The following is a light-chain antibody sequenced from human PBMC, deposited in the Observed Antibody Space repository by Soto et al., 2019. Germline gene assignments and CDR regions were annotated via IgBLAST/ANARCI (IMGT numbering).Light chain of an antibody. Sequence: QSALTQPASVCGSPGQSITISCTGTSSDVGNYNSVSWYQQHPGKAPKLVIYEVNIRPSGVSNRFSGSKSGNTASLTISGLQAEDEADYYCSSYTGGSSLVFGGGTKLTVL. CDR1: SSDVGNYNS. CDR2: EVN. CDR3: SSYTGGSSLV. J-gene: IGLJ3*02. V-gene: IGLV2-14*03.